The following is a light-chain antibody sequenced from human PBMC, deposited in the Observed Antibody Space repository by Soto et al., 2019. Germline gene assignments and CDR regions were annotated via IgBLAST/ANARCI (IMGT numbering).Light chain of an antibody. CDR2: DVS. CDR3: QQRSNWPRT. CDR1: QTISSY. J-gene: IGKJ1*01. V-gene: IGKV3-11*01. Sequence: EIKFTQSPSTLSLPQGERATLSCRASQTISSYLIWYQQKPGQSPRLLMYDVSNRATGIPARFSGSGSGTDFTLTISSLEPEDLAVYYCQQRSNWPRTFGQGTKVDIK.